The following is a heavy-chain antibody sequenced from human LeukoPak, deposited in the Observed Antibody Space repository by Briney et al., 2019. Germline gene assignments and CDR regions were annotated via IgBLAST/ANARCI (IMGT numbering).Heavy chain of an antibody. V-gene: IGHV1-18*01. CDR2: VSGYNGNT. Sequence: EASVKVSCKTSGYTFSRHGITWVRQAPGQGLEWMGWVSGYNGNTNYAQNVQGRVTMTTDTSTNTAYMELRSLRSDDTAVYYCAKDIHPGLDSGASCCFDYWGQGTPVTASS. CDR1: GYTFSRHG. J-gene: IGHJ4*02. D-gene: IGHD3-22*01. CDR3: AKDIHPGLDSGASCCFDY.